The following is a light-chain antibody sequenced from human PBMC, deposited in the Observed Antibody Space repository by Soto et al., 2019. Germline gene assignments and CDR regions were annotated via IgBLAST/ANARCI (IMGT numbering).Light chain of an antibody. J-gene: IGKJ4*01. CDR2: AAS. Sequence: DIQMTQSPSSLSASVGDRVTVTCRASQGISSYLAWYQQKPGKVPKLLIFAASTLQPGVPSRFSGSGSGTDFTLTIRSLQPEDVATYYCQKYGCASSPTFGGGTKVEIK. CDR1: QGISSY. CDR3: QKYGCASSPT. V-gene: IGKV1-27*01.